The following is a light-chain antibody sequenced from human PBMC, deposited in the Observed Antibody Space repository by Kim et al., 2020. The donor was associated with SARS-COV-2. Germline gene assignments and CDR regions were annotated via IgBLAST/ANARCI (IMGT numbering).Light chain of an antibody. Sequence: LSVCAGGRATRSCGASQSVSLAWYQQKPGLEPRRLIYDVSTRATSIPDRCSGSGSGTDFTLTTSRMEPEDFAVDYCQQYNAIPFTFGGGTKVEIK. CDR3: QQYNAIPFT. CDR2: DVS. V-gene: IGKV3D-20*01. CDR1: QSVS. J-gene: IGKJ4*01.